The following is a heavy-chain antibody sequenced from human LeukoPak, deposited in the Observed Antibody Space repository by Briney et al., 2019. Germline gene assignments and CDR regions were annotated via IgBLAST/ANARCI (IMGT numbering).Heavy chain of an antibody. CDR3: ARGDGYSSGWYVGFDY. D-gene: IGHD6-19*01. CDR2: IRAYNGNT. CDR1: GYTFTSYG. J-gene: IGHJ4*02. V-gene: IGHV1-18*01. Sequence: GASVKVSCKASGYTFTSYGISWVRQAPGQGREWMGWIRAYNGNTNYAQKLQGRVTMTTDTSTSTAYRELRSLRSDDTAVYYCARGDGYSSGWYVGFDYWGQGTLVTVSS.